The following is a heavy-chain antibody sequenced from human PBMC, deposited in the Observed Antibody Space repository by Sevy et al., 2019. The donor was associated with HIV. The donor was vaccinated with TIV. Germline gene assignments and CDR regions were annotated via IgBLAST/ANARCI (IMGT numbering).Heavy chain of an antibody. CDR1: GFTFSNYA. D-gene: IGHD5-18*01. Sequence: GGSLRLSCAASGFTFSNYAMSWVRQTPGKGLEWVSAISGSADATYYTDSVKGRFTISRDNSKNTVYLQMNSLRAEDKAVYYCVKLGSQYSYSDYWGQGTLVTDSS. V-gene: IGHV3-23*01. CDR3: VKLGSQYSYSDY. J-gene: IGHJ4*02. CDR2: ISGSADAT.